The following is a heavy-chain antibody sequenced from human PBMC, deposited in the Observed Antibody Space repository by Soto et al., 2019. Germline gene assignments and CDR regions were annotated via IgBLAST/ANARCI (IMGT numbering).Heavy chain of an antibody. V-gene: IGHV3-11*01. J-gene: IGHJ6*03. Sequence: QVQLVESGGGLVKPGGSLRLSCAASGFSFSDYYMSWIRQAPGKGLEWVSLISTSGSSTDYADSVKGRFTISKDHGKNSLSLQMNSLIAEDTAVYYCANLANNCYLYMGVWGKGTTVTVSS. CDR2: ISTSGSST. CDR1: GFSFSDYY. D-gene: IGHD1-26*01. CDR3: ANLANNCYLYMGV.